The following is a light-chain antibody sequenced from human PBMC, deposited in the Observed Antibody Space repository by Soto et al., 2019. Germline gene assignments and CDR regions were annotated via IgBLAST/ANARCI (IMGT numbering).Light chain of an antibody. CDR1: SSDVGGYNY. V-gene: IGLV2-14*01. J-gene: IGLJ2*01. Sequence: QSALTQPASVSGSPGQSITISCTGTSSDVGGYNYVSWYQQHPGKAPKLMIYDVSNRPSGVSNRFSGSKSGNTASLTISGLQAEDEADYYWSSYTRSSTVVFGGGTQLTVL. CDR2: DVS. CDR3: SSYTRSSTVV.